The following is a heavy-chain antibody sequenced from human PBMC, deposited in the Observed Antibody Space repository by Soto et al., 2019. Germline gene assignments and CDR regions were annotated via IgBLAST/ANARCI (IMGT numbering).Heavy chain of an antibody. Sequence: EVQLVESGGGLGQPGGSLRLSCAASGFTFNTYWMSWGRQAPGKGLEWVANIKPDGSATDYVDSVKGRFTISRDNANNSLFLQMNSLRAEDTAVYYCARNGRWGHGTFVTVSS. J-gene: IGHJ4*01. CDR1: GFTFNTYW. V-gene: IGHV3-7*05. D-gene: IGHD2-8*01. CDR2: IKPDGSAT. CDR3: ARNGR.